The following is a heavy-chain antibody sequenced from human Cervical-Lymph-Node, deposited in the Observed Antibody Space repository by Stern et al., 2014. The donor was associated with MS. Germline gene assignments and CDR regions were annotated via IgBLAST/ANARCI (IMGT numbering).Heavy chain of an antibody. CDR3: ARHQGGVAAF. J-gene: IGHJ4*02. V-gene: IGHV1-69*01. D-gene: IGHD6-13*01. CDR1: GDTFNNFD. Sequence: VQLVQSGAEVKKPGSSVKVSCKASGDTFNNFDIGWVRQAPGQGPAWLGGITPLFGTANYAQRLQDRVTFTADESTSTTYMELSRLRSEDTAIYYCARHQGGVAAFWGQGTLVTVSS. CDR2: ITPLFGTA.